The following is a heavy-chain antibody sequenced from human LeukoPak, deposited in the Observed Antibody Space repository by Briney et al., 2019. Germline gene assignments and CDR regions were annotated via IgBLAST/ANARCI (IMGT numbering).Heavy chain of an antibody. D-gene: IGHD1-1*01. CDR2: ISGGGSVT. CDR1: GFTFSSYA. CDR3: AKWSRGTTMLLDV. V-gene: IGHV3-23*01. Sequence: QPGGSLRLSCAASGFTFSSYAMSWVRQAPGKGLEWVSAISGGGSVTYYADSVKGRFTIYRDNSKNTLYLQINSLRAEDTAVFYCAKWSRGTTMLLDVWGKGTTVTVSS. J-gene: IGHJ6*04.